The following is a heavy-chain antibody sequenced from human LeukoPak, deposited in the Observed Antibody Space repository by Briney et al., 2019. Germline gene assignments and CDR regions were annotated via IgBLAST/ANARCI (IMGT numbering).Heavy chain of an antibody. D-gene: IGHD2-2*01. Sequence: PSETLSLTCAVSGGSISSGGYSWSWIRQPPGKGLEWIGEINHSGSTNYNPSLKSRVTISVDTSKNQFSLKLSSVTAADTAVYYCARGLRVDAVNIVVVPAAALFDYWGQGTLVTVSS. CDR1: GGSISSGGYS. CDR3: ARGLRVDAVNIVVVPAAALFDY. J-gene: IGHJ4*02. V-gene: IGHV4-34*01. CDR2: INHSGST.